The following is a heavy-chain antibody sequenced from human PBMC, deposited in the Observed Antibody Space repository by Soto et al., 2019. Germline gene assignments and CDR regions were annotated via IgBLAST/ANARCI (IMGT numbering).Heavy chain of an antibody. J-gene: IGHJ4*02. Sequence: SVKVSCKASGGTFSSYAISWVRQAPGQGLEWMGGIIPIFGTANYAQKFQGRVTITADESTSTAYMELSSLRSEDTAVYYCARDRYARGYSGYDGLDYWGQGTLVTVSS. D-gene: IGHD5-12*01. CDR2: IIPIFGTA. V-gene: IGHV1-69*13. CDR3: ARDRYARGYSGYDGLDY. CDR1: GGTFSSYA.